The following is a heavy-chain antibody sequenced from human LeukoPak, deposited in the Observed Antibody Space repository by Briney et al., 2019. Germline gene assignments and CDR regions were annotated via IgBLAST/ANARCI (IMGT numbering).Heavy chain of an antibody. J-gene: IGHJ4*02. Sequence: ASVKVSCKASGYTFTGYYMHWVRQAPGQGLEWMGWINPNSGGTNYAQKLQGRVTMTTDTSTSTAYMELRSLRSDDTAVYYCARDDPLISRPVDCWGQGTLVTVSS. D-gene: IGHD6-6*01. V-gene: IGHV1-2*02. CDR3: ARDDPLISRPVDC. CDR2: INPNSGGT. CDR1: GYTFTGYY.